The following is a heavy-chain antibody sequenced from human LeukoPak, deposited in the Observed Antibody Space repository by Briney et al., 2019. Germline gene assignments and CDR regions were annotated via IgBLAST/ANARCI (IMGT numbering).Heavy chain of an antibody. CDR1: GYSFTSNY. CDR2: IYLTDGST. Sequence: ASVKVSCKASGYSFTSNYIHRVRQAPGQGLEWMGMIYLTDGSTSYAQKFQGRVTVTRDTSTSTVHMELSGLRSEDTAVYYCARDQEAFDYWGQGTLVTVSS. CDR3: ARDQEAFDY. V-gene: IGHV1-46*01. J-gene: IGHJ4*02.